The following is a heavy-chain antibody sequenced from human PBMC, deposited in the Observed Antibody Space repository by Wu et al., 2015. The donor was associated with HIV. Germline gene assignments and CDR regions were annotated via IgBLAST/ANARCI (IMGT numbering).Heavy chain of an antibody. J-gene: IGHJ3*02. CDR2: ITTYNVNT. Sequence: QVQLVQSGGEVKRPGASVKVSCQASGYNFTNYAVNWVRQAPGQGLQWMGWITTYNVNTNYAQKLQGRVTMTTDTSTSTAYMELRSLRSDDTAVYYCASGKGGLRLDAFDIWGQGTMVTVSS. CDR3: ASGKGGLRLDAFDI. D-gene: IGHD3-3*01. V-gene: IGHV1-18*01. CDR1: GYNFTNYA.